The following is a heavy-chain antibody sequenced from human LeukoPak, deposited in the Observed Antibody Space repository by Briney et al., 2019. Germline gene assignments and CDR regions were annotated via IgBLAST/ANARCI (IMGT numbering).Heavy chain of an antibody. V-gene: IGHV1-18*01. CDR1: GYTFASYG. D-gene: IGHD5-24*01. Sequence: ASVKVSCKASGYTFASYGIGWVRQAPGQGLERMGWISAYNGNTNYAQKLQGRVTMTTDTSTSTAYMELRSLRSDDTAVYYCARDRDGPGDFDYWGQGTLVTVSS. J-gene: IGHJ4*02. CDR3: ARDRDGPGDFDY. CDR2: ISAYNGNT.